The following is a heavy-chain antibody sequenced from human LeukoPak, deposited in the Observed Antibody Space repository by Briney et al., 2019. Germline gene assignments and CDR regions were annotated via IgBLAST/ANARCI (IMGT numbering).Heavy chain of an antibody. V-gene: IGHV4-59*01. Sequence: SETLSLTCTVSGGSISSSYWSWIRQPPGKGLEWIGYISDSGSTNYNPSLKSRVTISVDTSKNQFSLKLSSVTAADTAVYYRARDATGDVIFDYWGQGTLVTVSS. CDR1: GGSISSSY. D-gene: IGHD7-27*01. CDR3: ARDATGDVIFDY. CDR2: ISDSGST. J-gene: IGHJ4*02.